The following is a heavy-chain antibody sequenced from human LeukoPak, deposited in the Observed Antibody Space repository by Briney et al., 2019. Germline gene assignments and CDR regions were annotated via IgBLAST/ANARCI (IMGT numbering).Heavy chain of an antibody. J-gene: IGHJ3*02. CDR2: IWYDGSNK. V-gene: IGHV3-33*01. CDR1: GFTFSSYG. Sequence: GGSLRLSCAASGFTFSSYGMHWVRQAPGKGLEWVAVIWYDGSNKYYADSVKGRFTISRDNSKNTLYLQMNSLRAEDTAVYYCARGGRGIGDFDICCQGKMVTVSS. D-gene: IGHD3-16*01. CDR3: ARGGRGIGDFDI.